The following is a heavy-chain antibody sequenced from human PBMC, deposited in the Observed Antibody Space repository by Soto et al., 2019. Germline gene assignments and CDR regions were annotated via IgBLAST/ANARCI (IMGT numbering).Heavy chain of an antibody. D-gene: IGHD1-26*01. CDR2: VYYSGST. J-gene: IGHJ5*02. V-gene: IGHV4-61*08. CDR1: GDSVSSGAYY. CDR3: ARVKRSTSRLDP. Sequence: SDTLSLTCSVSGDSVSSGAYYWSWIRHPPGKGLEWIGYVYYSGSTSYNPSLETGVTISVDTSKNQFSLKLTSVTPADTAIYYCARVKRSTSRLDPWGQGTLVTVSS.